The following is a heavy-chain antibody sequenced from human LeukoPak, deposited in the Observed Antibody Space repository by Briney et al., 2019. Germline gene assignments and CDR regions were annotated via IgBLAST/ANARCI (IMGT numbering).Heavy chain of an antibody. CDR3: ARHEVVPATDDAFDI. CDR1: GYSFTNYW. J-gene: IGHJ3*02. V-gene: IGHV5-51*01. D-gene: IGHD2-2*01. CDR2: IFLGDSDT. Sequence: GESLKISCKLSGYSFTNYWIGWVRQMPGKGLEWMGIIFLGDSDTRYSPSFRGLVTFSADKSINTAYLHWSSLKASDTALYYCARHEVVPATDDAFDIWGQGTMVTVSS.